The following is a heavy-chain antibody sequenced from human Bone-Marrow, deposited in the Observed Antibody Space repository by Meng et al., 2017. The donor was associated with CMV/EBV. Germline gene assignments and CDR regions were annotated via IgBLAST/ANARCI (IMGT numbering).Heavy chain of an antibody. J-gene: IGHJ5*02. V-gene: IGHV3-48*01. D-gene: IGHD5-24*01. CDR1: GFTFSSYS. Sequence: GESLKISCSASGFTFSSYSMNWVRQAPGKGLEWVSYISGSGSRIYYADSVKGRFTISRDNSKNTLYLQMNSLRVEDTGVYYCARGWLADPWGQGTLVTVSS. CDR3: ARGWLADP. CDR2: ISGSGSRI.